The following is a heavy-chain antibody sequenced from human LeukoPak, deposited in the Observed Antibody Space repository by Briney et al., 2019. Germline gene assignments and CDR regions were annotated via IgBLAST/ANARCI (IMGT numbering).Heavy chain of an antibody. D-gene: IGHD1-26*01. J-gene: IGHJ4*02. CDR3: AKAIVGVSGLGY. CDR2: ISGSDSNT. Sequence: GGSLRLSCAASGFTFSSSAMSWVRQAPGKGLEWVSAISGSDSNTYYADSVKGRFTISRDTSKNTLYLQVNSLRAEDTALYYCAKAIVGVSGLGYWGQGTLVTVSS. CDR1: GFTFSSSA. V-gene: IGHV3-23*01.